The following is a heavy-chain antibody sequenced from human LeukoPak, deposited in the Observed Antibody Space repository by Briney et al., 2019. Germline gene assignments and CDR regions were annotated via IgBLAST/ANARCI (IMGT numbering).Heavy chain of an antibody. V-gene: IGHV3-21*01. D-gene: IGHD4-17*01. CDR2: ISSSSSYI. CDR3: AREGSTVTSDY. Sequence: GGSLRLSCAASGFTFSSYSMNWVRQAPGKGLEWVSSISSSSSYIYYADSVKGRLTISRDNAKNSLYLQMNSLRAEDTAVYYCAREGSTVTSDYWGQGTLVTVSS. CDR1: GFTFSSYS. J-gene: IGHJ4*02.